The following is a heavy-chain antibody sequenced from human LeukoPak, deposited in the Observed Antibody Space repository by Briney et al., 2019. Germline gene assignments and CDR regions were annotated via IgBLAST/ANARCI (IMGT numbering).Heavy chain of an antibody. CDR1: GFTFSSYS. CDR2: ISSSSSYI. Sequence: GGSLRLSCAASGFTFSSYSMNWVRQAPGKGLEWVSSISSSSSYIYYADSVKGRFTISRDNAKNSLYLQMNSLRAEDTAVYYCARANYYGSGSYYYYGMDVWGKGTTVTVSS. V-gene: IGHV3-21*01. J-gene: IGHJ6*04. D-gene: IGHD3-10*01. CDR3: ARANYYGSGSYYYYGMDV.